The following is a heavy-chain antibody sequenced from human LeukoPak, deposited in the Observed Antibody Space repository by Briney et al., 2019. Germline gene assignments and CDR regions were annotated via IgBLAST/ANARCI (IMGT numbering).Heavy chain of an antibody. CDR2: INHSGST. J-gene: IGHJ4*02. V-gene: IGHV4-34*01. D-gene: IGHD2-2*01. CDR3: ARRGQLLFNY. Sequence: PSETLSLTCAVYGGSFSGYYWSWIRQPPGKGLEWIGEINHSGSTNYNPSLKSRVTISVDTSKNQFSLKLSSVTAADTAVYYCARRGQLLFNYWGQGTLVTVSS. CDR1: GGSFSGYY.